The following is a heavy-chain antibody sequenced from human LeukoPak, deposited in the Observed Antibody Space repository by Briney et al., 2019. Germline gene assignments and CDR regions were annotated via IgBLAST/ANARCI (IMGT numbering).Heavy chain of an antibody. Sequence: GESLQISCKGSGYSIDNYWIGGVRQMPGKGLEWMGIIYPADSDIRYSPSFQGQVTISADKSISTAYLQWSSLKASDTAMYYCARQEYCSGGSCYTWFDPWGQGTLVIVSS. CDR2: IYPADSDI. V-gene: IGHV5-51*01. J-gene: IGHJ5*02. D-gene: IGHD2-15*01. CDR3: ARQEYCSGGSCYTWFDP. CDR1: GYSIDNYW.